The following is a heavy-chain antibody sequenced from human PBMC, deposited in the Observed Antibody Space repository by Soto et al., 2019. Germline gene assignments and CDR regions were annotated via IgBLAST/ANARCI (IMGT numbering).Heavy chain of an antibody. J-gene: IGHJ6*02. D-gene: IGHD2-2*02. CDR3: ARGRKTVVVPAAIRGYYYYGMDV. CDR1: GGTFSSYA. V-gene: IGHV1-69*01. CDR2: IIPIFGTA. Sequence: QVQLVQSGAEVKKPGSSVKVSCKASGGTFSSYAISWVRQAPGQGLEWRGGIIPIFGTANYAQKFQGRVTITADEYTSTAYMELSSLRSEDTAVYYCARGRKTVVVPAAIRGYYYYGMDVWGQGTTVTVSS.